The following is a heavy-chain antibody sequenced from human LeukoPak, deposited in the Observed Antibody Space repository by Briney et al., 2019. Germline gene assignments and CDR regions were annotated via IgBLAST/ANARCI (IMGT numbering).Heavy chain of an antibody. Sequence: GGSPRLSCAASGFTVSSNYMNWVRQAPGKGLEWVSVIYSGGSTYYADSVKGRFTIPRDNPKNTLYLQMNSLRVEDTAVYYCARESGSGNRDFDYWGQGTLVTVSS. V-gene: IGHV3-66*01. J-gene: IGHJ4*02. D-gene: IGHD3-10*01. CDR3: ARESGSGNRDFDY. CDR2: IYSGGST. CDR1: GFTVSSNY.